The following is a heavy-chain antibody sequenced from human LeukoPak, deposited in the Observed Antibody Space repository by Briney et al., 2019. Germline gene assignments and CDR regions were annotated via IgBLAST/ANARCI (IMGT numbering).Heavy chain of an antibody. J-gene: IGHJ4*02. CDR3: ARDERYDSSGYPFDY. CDR2: INPNSGGT. D-gene: IGHD3-22*01. CDR1: GYTFTGYF. Sequence: GASVKVSCKASGYTFTGYFIHWVRQAPGQGLEWMGWINPNSGGTNYAQKFQGRVTMTRDTSISTAYMELNRLRSDDTAVYYCARDERYDSSGYPFDYWGQGSLVTVSS. V-gene: IGHV1-2*02.